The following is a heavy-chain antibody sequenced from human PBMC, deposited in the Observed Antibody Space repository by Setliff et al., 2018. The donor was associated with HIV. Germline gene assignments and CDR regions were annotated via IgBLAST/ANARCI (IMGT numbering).Heavy chain of an antibody. V-gene: IGHV3-74*03. Sequence: ETLSLTCAVNGGSFSSYWMHWVRQAPGKGLVWVSCINNDGSRTKYADSVKGRLTISRDNAKNTLYLQMDSLRSEDTAVYYCVTDIESHPYYNLDYWGQGTLVTVSS. CDR3: VTDIESHPYYNLDY. CDR2: INNDGSRT. CDR1: GGSFSSYW. D-gene: IGHD3-10*01. J-gene: IGHJ4*02.